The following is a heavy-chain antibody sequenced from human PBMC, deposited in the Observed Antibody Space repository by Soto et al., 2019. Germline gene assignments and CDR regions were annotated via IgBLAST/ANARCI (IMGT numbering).Heavy chain of an antibody. D-gene: IGHD6-19*01. V-gene: IGHV3-30*19. CDR3: ASPREGQWLVFDH. CDR1: GFTFSDFG. J-gene: IGHJ4*02. CDR2: ISKDGLDR. Sequence: LRLSCVVSGFTFSDFGMHWVRQSPGEGLAWVTSISKDGLDRYYSESVKGRFTISRDDSKNTVFLQMNSLKVEDTAAYFCASPREGQWLVFDHWGQRTLVTVSS.